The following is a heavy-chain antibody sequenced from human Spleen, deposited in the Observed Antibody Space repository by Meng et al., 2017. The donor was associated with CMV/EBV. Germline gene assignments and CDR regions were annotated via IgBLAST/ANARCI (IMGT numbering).Heavy chain of an antibody. CDR3: ARHPSSGLGFVYFDY. V-gene: IGHV5-51*01. CDR2: IFPGDSGT. Sequence: SGYTLADSCIGWVRQMPGKGLEWMGIIFPGDSGTRYSPSFQGHVTISADKSISIAYLQWSSLEASDTAIYYCARHPSSGLGFVYFDYWGQGSLVTVSS. J-gene: IGHJ4*02. D-gene: IGHD3/OR15-3a*01. CDR1: GYTLADSC.